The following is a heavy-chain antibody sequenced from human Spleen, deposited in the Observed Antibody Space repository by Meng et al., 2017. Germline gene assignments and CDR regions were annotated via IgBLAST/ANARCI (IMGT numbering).Heavy chain of an antibody. CDR1: GFTFSDYY. CDR3: ARDLLHAYGYCSGGSCSPPNNWFDP. J-gene: IGHJ5*02. D-gene: IGHD2-15*01. Sequence: GESLKISCAASGFTFSDYYMSWIRQAPGKGLEWVSYISSSGSTIYYADSVKGRFTISRDNAKNSLYLQMNSLRAEDTAVYYCARDLLHAYGYCSGGSCSPPNNWFDPWGQGTLVTVSS. CDR2: ISSSGSTI. V-gene: IGHV3-11*01.